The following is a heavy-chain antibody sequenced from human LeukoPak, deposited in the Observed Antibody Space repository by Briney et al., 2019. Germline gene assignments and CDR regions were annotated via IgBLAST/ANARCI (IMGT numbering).Heavy chain of an antibody. CDR1: GFTFSSYG. CDR3: AKTSYYYDSSGSDFDY. J-gene: IGHJ4*02. D-gene: IGHD3-22*01. Sequence: GGSLRLSCAASGFTFSSYGMHWVRQAPGKGLEWVAFIRYDGSNKYYADSVKGRFTTSRDNSKNTLYLQMNSLRAEDTAVYYCAKTSYYYDSSGSDFDYWGQGTLVTVSS. V-gene: IGHV3-30*02. CDR2: IRYDGSNK.